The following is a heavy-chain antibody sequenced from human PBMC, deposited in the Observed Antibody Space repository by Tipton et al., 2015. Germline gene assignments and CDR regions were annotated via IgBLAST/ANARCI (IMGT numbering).Heavy chain of an antibody. CDR2: IYYSGNT. CDR3: ARERGYGYGSHFDS. J-gene: IGHJ4*02. Sequence: LRLSCTVSGGSISSGAYFWSWIRQHPGKGLEWIGYIYYSGNTYYNPSLKGRVTILVDTSKNQFSLKLSSVTAADTAVYYCARERGYGYGSHFDSWGQGTLVTVSS. D-gene: IGHD5-18*01. CDR1: GGSISSGAYF. V-gene: IGHV4-31*02.